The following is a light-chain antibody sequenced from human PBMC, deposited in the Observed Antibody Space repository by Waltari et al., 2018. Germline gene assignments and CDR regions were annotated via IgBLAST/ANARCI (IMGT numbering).Light chain of an antibody. CDR1: HSVSSSY. V-gene: IGKV3-20*01. CDR3: QQYGSSQFT. CDR2: GAS. J-gene: IGKJ3*01. Sequence: EIVLTQSPGTLSLSPGDRATLSCRASHSVSSSYLAWYQQKPGQAPSRLIYGASNRATGIPDRFSGSGSGTDFTLIFSRLEPEDFAMYYCQQYGSSQFTFGPGTKVDIK.